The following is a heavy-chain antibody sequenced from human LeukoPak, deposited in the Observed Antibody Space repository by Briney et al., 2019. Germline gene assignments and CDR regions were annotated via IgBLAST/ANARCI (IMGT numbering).Heavy chain of an antibody. CDR1: GGSISSGGYS. CDR2: IYYSGST. CDR3: ARATIAAASFDL. V-gene: IGHV4-61*08. J-gene: IGHJ2*01. Sequence: PSETLSLTCAVSGGSISSGGYSWSWIRQPPGKGLEWIGYIYYSGSTNYNPSLKSRVTISVDTSKNQFSLKLSSVTAADTAVYYCARATIAAASFDLWGRGTLVTVSS. D-gene: IGHD6-13*01.